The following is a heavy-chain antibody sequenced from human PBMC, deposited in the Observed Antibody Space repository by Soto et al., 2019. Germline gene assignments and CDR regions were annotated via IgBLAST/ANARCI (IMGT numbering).Heavy chain of an antibody. V-gene: IGHV1-8*01. CDR2: MNPNSGNT. D-gene: IGHD6-6*01. CDR1: GYTFTSYD. J-gene: IGHJ5*02. CDR3: AREYSSSTWFDP. Sequence: QVQLVXSGXXXXXXGASVKVSCKASGYTFTSYDINWVRQATGQGLEWMGWMNPNSGNTGYAQKFQGRVTMTRNTSISTAYMELSSLRSEDTAVYYCAREYSSSTWFDPWGQGTLVTVSS.